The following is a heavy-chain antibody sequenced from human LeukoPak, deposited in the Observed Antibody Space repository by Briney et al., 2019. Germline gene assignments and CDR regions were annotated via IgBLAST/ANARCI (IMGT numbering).Heavy chain of an antibody. V-gene: IGHV4-4*07. CDR2: IYPSGST. D-gene: IGHD6-6*01. CDR3: ARESYSSSYLFDF. CDR1: GGSISSYY. J-gene: IGHJ4*02. Sequence: PSETLALTCTVSGGSISSYYGSWMRQPAGKGLEWVGRIYPSGSTNYNPSLKSRVTMSVDTSKNQISLKVNSVTAADTAVYYCARESYSSSYLFDFWGQGTLVTVSS.